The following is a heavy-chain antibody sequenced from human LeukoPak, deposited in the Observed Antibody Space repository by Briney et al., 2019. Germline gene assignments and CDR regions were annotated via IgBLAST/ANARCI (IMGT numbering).Heavy chain of an antibody. CDR3: ARVMAARREDLNWFDP. CDR1: GGSISSSGSY. CDR2: IYYSGNT. D-gene: IGHD6-6*01. V-gene: IGHV4-39*07. J-gene: IGHJ5*02. Sequence: PSETLSLTCTVSGGSISSSGSYWGWIRQPPVKGLEWIGSIYYSGNTYNPSLKSRVTISVDTSKNQFSLNLTSVNAADTAVYYCARVMAARREDLNWFDPWGQGTLVTVSS.